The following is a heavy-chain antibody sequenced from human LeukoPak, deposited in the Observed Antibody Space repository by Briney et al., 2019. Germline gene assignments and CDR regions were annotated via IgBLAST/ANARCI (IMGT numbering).Heavy chain of an antibody. Sequence: SETLSLTCTVSGGSISSYYWSWIRQPPGKGLEWIGYIYYSGSTNYNPSLKSRVTISVDTSKNQFSLKLSSVTAADTAVYYCARVWYSSGWYRGYWGQGTLVTVSS. CDR2: IYYSGST. CDR3: ARVWYSSGWYRGY. D-gene: IGHD6-19*01. V-gene: IGHV4-59*12. J-gene: IGHJ4*02. CDR1: GGSISSYY.